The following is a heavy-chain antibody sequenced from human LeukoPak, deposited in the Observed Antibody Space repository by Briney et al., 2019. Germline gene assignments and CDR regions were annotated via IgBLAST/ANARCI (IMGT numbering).Heavy chain of an antibody. CDR2: ITSNGGRA. D-gene: IGHD3-22*01. CDR3: ARGGVYYDSSGYYAFDI. CDR1: GFTFSSYV. Sequence: GGSLRLSCAASGFTFSSYVTHWVRQAPGKGLEYVSTITSNGGRAFYATSVKGRFTISRDNSKNTLYLQMGSLRAEDMAVYYCARGGVYYDSSGYYAFDIWGQGTMVTVSS. J-gene: IGHJ3*02. V-gene: IGHV3-64*01.